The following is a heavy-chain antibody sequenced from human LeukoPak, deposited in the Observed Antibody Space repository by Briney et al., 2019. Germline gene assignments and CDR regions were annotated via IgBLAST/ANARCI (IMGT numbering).Heavy chain of an antibody. Sequence: AGGSLRLSCAAAGFTFSGSGMHWVRQASGKGLEWVGRIRSKANSYATAYAASVKGRFTISRDDSKNTAYLQMNSLKTEDTAVYYCTRTCSSGWLNYFDYWGQGTLVTVSS. V-gene: IGHV3-73*01. CDR2: IRSKANSYAT. J-gene: IGHJ4*02. D-gene: IGHD6-19*01. CDR1: GFTFSGSG. CDR3: TRTCSSGWLNYFDY.